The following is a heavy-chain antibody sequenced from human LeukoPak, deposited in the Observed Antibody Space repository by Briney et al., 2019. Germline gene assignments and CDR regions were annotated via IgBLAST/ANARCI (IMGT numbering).Heavy chain of an antibody. Sequence: GGSLRLSYAASGFTFDDYAMHWVRQAPGKGLEWVSGISWNSGSIGYADSVKGRFTISRDNAKNSLYLQMNSLRAEDMALYYCAKESAIGYFDYWGQGTLVTVSS. J-gene: IGHJ4*02. D-gene: IGHD2-2*02. CDR3: AKESAIGYFDY. CDR1: GFTFDDYA. CDR2: ISWNSGSI. V-gene: IGHV3-9*03.